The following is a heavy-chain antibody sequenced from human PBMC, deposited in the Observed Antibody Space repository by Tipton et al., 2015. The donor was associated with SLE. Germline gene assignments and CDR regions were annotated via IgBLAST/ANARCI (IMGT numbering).Heavy chain of an antibody. CDR3: AKDLGYYDSSDDY. CDR2: IRYDGTEK. V-gene: IGHV3-30*02. CDR1: GFTFTGYG. J-gene: IGHJ4*02. D-gene: IGHD3-22*01. Sequence: GSLRLSCAASGFTFTGYGMHWVRQAPGKGLEWVTFIRYDGTEKYYADSVKGRFTISRDNSKNTLYLQMNSLRAEDTAVYYCAKDLGYYDSSDDYWGQGTLVTVSS.